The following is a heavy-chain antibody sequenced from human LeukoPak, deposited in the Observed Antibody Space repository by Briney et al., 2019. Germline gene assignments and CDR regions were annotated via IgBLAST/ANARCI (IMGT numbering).Heavy chain of an antibody. CDR2: ISYDGSNK. J-gene: IGHJ4*02. D-gene: IGHD6-19*01. V-gene: IGHV3-30-3*01. Sequence: PGGSLRLSCAASGFSFSSYAMHWVRQAPGKGLEWVAVISYDGSNKYYADSVKGRFTISRDNSKNTLYLQMNSLRAEDTAVYYCARGSSGWYEGGPFDYWGQGTLVTVSS. CDR3: ARGSSGWYEGGPFDY. CDR1: GFSFSSYA.